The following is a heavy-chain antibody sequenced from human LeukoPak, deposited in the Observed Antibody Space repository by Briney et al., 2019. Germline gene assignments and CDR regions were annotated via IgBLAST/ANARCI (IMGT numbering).Heavy chain of an antibody. V-gene: IGHV4-59*01. Sequence: SETLSLTCTVSGDFITAYYWNWIRQPPGKGLEWIGYVYYSGSTEYNPSLRSRVTISLEMSRQQFSLNLTSVTAADTAVYYCASNTGTVFDYWGQGALVTVSS. CDR2: VYYSGST. J-gene: IGHJ4*02. CDR1: GDFITAYY. D-gene: IGHD7-27*01. CDR3: ASNTGTVFDY.